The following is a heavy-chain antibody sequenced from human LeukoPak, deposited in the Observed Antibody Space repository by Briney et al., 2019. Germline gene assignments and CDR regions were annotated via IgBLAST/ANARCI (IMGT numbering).Heavy chain of an antibody. V-gene: IGHV1-69*13. J-gene: IGHJ5*02. CDR2: IIPIFGTA. CDR3: ARVQIRRITISNWFDP. CDR1: GGTFSSCA. D-gene: IGHD3-3*01. Sequence: ASVKVSCKASGGTFSSCAISWVRQAPGQGLEWMGGIIPIFGTANYAQKFQGRVTITADESTSTAYMELSSLRSEDTAVYYCARVQIRRITISNWFDPWGQGTLVTVSS.